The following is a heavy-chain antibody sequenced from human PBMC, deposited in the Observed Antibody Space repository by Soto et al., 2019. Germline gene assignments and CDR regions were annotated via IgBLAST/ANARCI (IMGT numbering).Heavy chain of an antibody. CDR3: ARVPAESTTRDT. Sequence: QVQLVQSGADVKKPGASVKVSCKASGYSFTNYDINWVRQASGQGLEWMGWMNPKTGDTGFARKFQGRLTLTRDTAIGTAYMELSSLTSEDTAVYYCARVPAESTTRDTWGQGTLLTVSS. CDR2: MNPKTGDT. V-gene: IGHV1-8*01. J-gene: IGHJ4*02. D-gene: IGHD5-18*01. CDR1: GYSFTNYD.